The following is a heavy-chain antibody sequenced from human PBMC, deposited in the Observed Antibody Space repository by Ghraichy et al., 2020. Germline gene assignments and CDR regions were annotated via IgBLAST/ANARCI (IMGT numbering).Heavy chain of an antibody. CDR2: IWYDGSNK. J-gene: IGHJ4*02. V-gene: IGHV3-33*01. D-gene: IGHD6-19*01. Sequence: GGSLRLSCAASGFTFSSYGMHWVRQAPGKGLEWVAVIWYDGSNKYYADSVKGRFTISRDNSKNTLYLQMNSLRAEDTAVYYCARVPIAVAGRGLVYFDYWGQGTLVTVSS. CDR1: GFTFSSYG. CDR3: ARVPIAVAGRGLVYFDY.